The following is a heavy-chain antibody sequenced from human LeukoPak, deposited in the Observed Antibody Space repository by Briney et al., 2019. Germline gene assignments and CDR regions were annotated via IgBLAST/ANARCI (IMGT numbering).Heavy chain of an antibody. J-gene: IGHJ5*02. Sequence: ASVKVSCKASGYTFTGYYLHWVRQAPGQGLEWMGWINPISGVTGSAQKFQGRVTMTRDKSISTVYMELSRLTSDDTAIYFCARVGSSGWYHWFDPWGQGTPVTVSS. CDR3: ARVGSSGWYHWFDP. D-gene: IGHD6-19*01. CDR1: GYTFTGYY. CDR2: INPISGVT. V-gene: IGHV1-2*02.